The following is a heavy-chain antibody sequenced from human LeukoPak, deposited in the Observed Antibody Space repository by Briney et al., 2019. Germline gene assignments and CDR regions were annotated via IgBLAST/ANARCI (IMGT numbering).Heavy chain of an antibody. Sequence: GGSLTLSCVASGFTFSTYTMNWIRQAPGKGLEWVSGISWNSGSIGYADSVKGRFTISRDNAKNSLYLQMNSLRAEDTALYYCATPGYWGQGTLVTVSS. CDR3: ATPGY. CDR1: GFTFSTYT. CDR2: ISWNSGSI. V-gene: IGHV3-9*01. J-gene: IGHJ4*02.